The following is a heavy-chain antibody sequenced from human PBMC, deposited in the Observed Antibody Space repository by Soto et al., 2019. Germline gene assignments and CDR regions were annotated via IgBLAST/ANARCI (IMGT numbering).Heavy chain of an antibody. Sequence: PGGSLRLSCAASGFTFSSYAMSWVRQAPGKGLEWVSAISGSGGSTYYADSVKGRFTISRDNSKNTLYLQMNSLRAEDTAVYYCAKAGKITMIVVVRFDYWGQGTLVTVSS. J-gene: IGHJ4*02. CDR2: ISGSGGST. V-gene: IGHV3-23*01. CDR3: AKAGKITMIVVVRFDY. D-gene: IGHD3-22*01. CDR1: GFTFSSYA.